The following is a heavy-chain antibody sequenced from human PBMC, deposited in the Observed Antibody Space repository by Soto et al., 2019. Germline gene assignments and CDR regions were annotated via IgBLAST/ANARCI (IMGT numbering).Heavy chain of an antibody. CDR2: IKQDGSEK. Sequence: GGSLRLSCAASGFTFSSYWMSWVRQAPGKGLEWVANIKQDGSEKYYVDSVKGRFTISRDNAKNSLYLQMNSLRAEDTAVYYCARVGAVAGYGGAFDIWGQGTMVTFS. J-gene: IGHJ3*02. CDR1: GFTFSSYW. V-gene: IGHV3-7*03. D-gene: IGHD6-19*01. CDR3: ARVGAVAGYGGAFDI.